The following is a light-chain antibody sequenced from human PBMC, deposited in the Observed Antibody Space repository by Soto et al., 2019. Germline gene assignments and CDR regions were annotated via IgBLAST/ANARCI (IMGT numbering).Light chain of an antibody. CDR1: QTITNS. CDR2: AAS. J-gene: IGKJ1*01. CDR3: QQTYSIQWT. V-gene: IGKV1-39*01. Sequence: DIQMTQSPSSLSVSVGDRVTITCRASQTITNSLNWYQQQPGKAPKLLIYAASRLQSGVPSRFSGSGSGTDFTLTISSLQPGDFATYHCQQTYSIQWTFGQGTKVEVK.